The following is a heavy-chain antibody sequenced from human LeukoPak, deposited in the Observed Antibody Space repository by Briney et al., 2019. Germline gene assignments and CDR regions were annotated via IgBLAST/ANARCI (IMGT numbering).Heavy chain of an antibody. CDR2: ISGSAAAT. CDR3: ARRGPASPESGKYYFDY. Sequence: GGSLRLSCAASGFTFSTYGMTWVRQAPGKGLEWVSAISGSAAATFYADSVKGRFTISRDNSEKAVYLQMNSLRAEDTAVYYCARRGPASPESGKYYFDYWGQGALVTVSS. D-gene: IGHD3-10*01. J-gene: IGHJ4*02. V-gene: IGHV3-23*01. CDR1: GFTFSTYG.